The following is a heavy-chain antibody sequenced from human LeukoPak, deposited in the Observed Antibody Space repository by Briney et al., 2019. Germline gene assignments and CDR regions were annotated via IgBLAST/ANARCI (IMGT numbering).Heavy chain of an antibody. D-gene: IGHD3-10*01. CDR1: GYTFTDYY. CDR2: INPNSGGT. Sequence: DSVKVSCKASGYTFTDYYMHWVRQAPGQGPEWMGWINPNSGGTNYAQKFQGRVTMTRDTSITTAYMEVDKLRSDDTAVYYCARDGSFDIWGQGTMVTVSS. CDR3: ARDGSFDI. J-gene: IGHJ3*02. V-gene: IGHV1-2*02.